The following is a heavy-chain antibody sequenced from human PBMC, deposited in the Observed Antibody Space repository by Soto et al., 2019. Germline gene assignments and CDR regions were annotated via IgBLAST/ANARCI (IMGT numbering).Heavy chain of an antibody. D-gene: IGHD3-22*01. CDR1: GGSISSGDYY. V-gene: IGHV4-30-4*01. Sequence: SETLSLTCTVSGGSISSGDYYWSWIRQPPGKGLEWIGYIYYSGSTYYNPSLKSRVTISVDTSKNQFSLKLSSVTAADTAVYYCARSPMIVVVMALTSAFDIWGQGTMVTVSS. CDR2: IYYSGST. J-gene: IGHJ3*02. CDR3: ARSPMIVVVMALTSAFDI.